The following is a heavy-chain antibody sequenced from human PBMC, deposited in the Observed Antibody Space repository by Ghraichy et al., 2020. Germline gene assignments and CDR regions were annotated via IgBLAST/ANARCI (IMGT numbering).Heavy chain of an antibody. Sequence: GGSLRLSCAASGFSFSSYGMHWVRQAPDKGLEWVANIWYDGSHEYYADSVKGRFTVSRDNSKNTLYLQMSSLRVEDTAVYYCARDGWHKVGATTHDASEIWGQGTMVTVSS. J-gene: IGHJ3*02. D-gene: IGHD1-26*01. CDR3: ARDGWHKVGATTHDASEI. CDR2: IWYDGSHE. V-gene: IGHV3-33*01. CDR1: GFSFSSYG.